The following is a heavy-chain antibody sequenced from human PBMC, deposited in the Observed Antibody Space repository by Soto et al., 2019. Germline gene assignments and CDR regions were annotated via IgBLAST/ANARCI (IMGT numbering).Heavy chain of an antibody. CDR1: GYTFTSYG. V-gene: IGHV1-18*01. CDR2: LSAYNGNT. D-gene: IGHD6-13*01. J-gene: IGHJ4*02. CDR3: ARLYSSSWDYYFDY. Sequence: ASVKVSCKASGYTFTSYGISWVRQAPGQGLEWMGWLSAYNGNTNYAQKLQGRVTMTTDTSTSTAYMELRSLRSDDTAVYYCARLYSSSWDYYFDYWGQATLVTVSS.